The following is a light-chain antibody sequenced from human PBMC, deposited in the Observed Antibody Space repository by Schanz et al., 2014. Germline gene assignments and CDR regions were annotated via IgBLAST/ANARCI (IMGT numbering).Light chain of an antibody. CDR2: GAS. J-gene: IGKJ2*01. CDR1: QSVSRY. CDR3: HHYGGSPYT. V-gene: IGKV3-20*01. Sequence: EVVMTQSPATLSVSPGESATLSCRASQSVSRYLAWYQQKPGQAPRLLIYGASSRATGIPDRFSGSGSGTDFTLTISRLEPEDFAVYYCHHYGGSPYTFGQGTKLEIK.